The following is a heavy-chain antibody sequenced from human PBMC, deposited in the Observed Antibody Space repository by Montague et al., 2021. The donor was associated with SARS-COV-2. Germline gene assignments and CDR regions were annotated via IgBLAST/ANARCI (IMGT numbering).Heavy chain of an antibody. CDR1: GASTRGYY. V-gene: IGHV4-59*03. J-gene: IGHJ4*02. CDR3: ARYGSYFAH. D-gene: IGHD1-26*01. Sequence: SETLSLTCAVSGASTRGYYWSWIRQSPGKGLEWIGYIYHDGCTNYNPSLKSRVTMSVDSSKNQFSLRLSSVTAADTAVYYCARYGSYFAHWGQGTLVTVSS. CDR2: IYHDGCT.